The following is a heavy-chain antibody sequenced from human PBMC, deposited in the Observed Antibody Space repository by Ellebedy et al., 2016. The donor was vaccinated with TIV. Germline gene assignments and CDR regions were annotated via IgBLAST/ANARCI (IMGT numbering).Heavy chain of an antibody. CDR1: GYTLFYYG. CDR2: ITPLNGNT. J-gene: IGHJ3*02. D-gene: IGHD1-26*01. Sequence: SSVKVSCXASGYTLFYYGINWVRQAPGQGLEWMGWITPLNGNTNYAQKFQDRISITRDRSMTTAYMELSSLRSEDTAMYYCARSQPAATVAFDIWGQGTVVTVSP. V-gene: IGHV1-45*02. CDR3: ARSQPAATVAFDI.